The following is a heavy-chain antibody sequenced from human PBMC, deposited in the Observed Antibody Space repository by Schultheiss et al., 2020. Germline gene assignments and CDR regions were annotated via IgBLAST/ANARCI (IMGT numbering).Heavy chain of an antibody. CDR3: ARDHDYSTPFDY. Sequence: GGSLRLSCTASGFTFSSYWMSWARQAPGKGLEWVANIKQDGSEKNYVDSVKGRFAISRDNAKNSLYLQMNSLRADDTSVYYCARDHDYSTPFDYWGQGTLVTVSS. V-gene: IGHV3-7*01. D-gene: IGHD4-11*01. CDR1: GFTFSSYW. CDR2: IKQDGSEK. J-gene: IGHJ4*02.